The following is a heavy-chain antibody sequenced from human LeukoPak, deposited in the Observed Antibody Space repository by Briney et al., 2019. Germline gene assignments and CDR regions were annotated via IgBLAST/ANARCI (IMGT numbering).Heavy chain of an antibody. Sequence: GGSLRLSCAASGFTFDDYAMHWVRQAPGEGLEWVSGISWNSGSIGYADSVKGRFTISRDNAKNSLYLQMSSLRAEDMALYYCAKDIEYQLLFAFDIWGQGTMVTVSS. J-gene: IGHJ3*02. CDR1: GFTFDDYA. CDR3: AKDIEYQLLFAFDI. D-gene: IGHD2-2*01. V-gene: IGHV3-9*03. CDR2: ISWNSGSI.